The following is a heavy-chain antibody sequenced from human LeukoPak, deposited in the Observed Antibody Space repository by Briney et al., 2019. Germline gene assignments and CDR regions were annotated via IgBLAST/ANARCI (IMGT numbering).Heavy chain of an antibody. CDR1: GGSISSYY. J-gene: IGHJ4*02. D-gene: IGHD3-22*01. V-gene: IGHV4-59*01. CDR3: ARAYYDSGGYLKN. CDR2: IYYSGST. Sequence: PSETLSLTCTVSGGSISSYYWSWLRQPPGKGLEWIGYIYYSGSTNYNPSLKSRVTISVDTSKNQFSLKLSSVTAADTAVYYCARAYYDSGGYLKNWGQGTLVTVSS.